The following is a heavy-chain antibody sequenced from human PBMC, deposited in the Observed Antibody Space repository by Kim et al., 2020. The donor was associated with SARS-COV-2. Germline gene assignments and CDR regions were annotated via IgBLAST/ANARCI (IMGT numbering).Heavy chain of an antibody. CDR3: ARGRITIFGVVTHFDY. D-gene: IGHD3-3*01. V-gene: IGHV4-31*02. Sequence: PALKRRGTMSVDTSKNRFSLKLSSVTAADTAVYYCARGRITIFGVVTHFDYWGQGTLVTVSS. J-gene: IGHJ4*02.